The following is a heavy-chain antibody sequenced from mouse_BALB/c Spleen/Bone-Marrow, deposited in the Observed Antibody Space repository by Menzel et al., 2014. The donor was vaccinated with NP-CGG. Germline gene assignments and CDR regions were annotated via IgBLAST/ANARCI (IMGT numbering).Heavy chain of an antibody. D-gene: IGHD1-1*01. V-gene: IGHV1S56*01. CDR1: GYTFTSYY. CDR2: IYPGNVNT. J-gene: IGHJ4*01. Sequence: LEESGPELVKPGASVRISCKASGYTFTSYYIHWLKQRPGQGLEWIGWIYPGNVNTKYNEKFKGKATLTADKSSGTAYMQLSSLTSEDSAVYFCARSFYGRSMDYWGQGTSVTVSS. CDR3: ARSFYGRSMDY.